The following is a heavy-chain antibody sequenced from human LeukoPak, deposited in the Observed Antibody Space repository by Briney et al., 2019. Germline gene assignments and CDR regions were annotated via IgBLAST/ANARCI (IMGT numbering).Heavy chain of an antibody. J-gene: IGHJ4*02. CDR1: GGSISGGSYY. Sequence: SETLSLTCTVSGGSISGGSYYWSWIRQPAGRGLEYIGRVYSSGSTNYNPSLKSRVTISVDTSKNQFSLKLSSVTAADTAVYYCARGNWNYARNFDYWGQGTLVTVSS. CDR3: ARGNWNYARNFDY. D-gene: IGHD1-7*01. V-gene: IGHV4-61*02. CDR2: VYSSGST.